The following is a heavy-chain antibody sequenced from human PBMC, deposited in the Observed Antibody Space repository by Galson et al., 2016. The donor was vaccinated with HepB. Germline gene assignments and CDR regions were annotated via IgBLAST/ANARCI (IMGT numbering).Heavy chain of an antibody. CDR2: IYWNDDE. D-gene: IGHD5-24*01. CDR3: ARRREGEGYNFWYFDL. Sequence: PALVKPTQTLTLTCTFSGFSLTTTGVGVGWIRQPPGKALEWLALIYWNDDERYSPSLKSRLTITKDTSRNQVVLTMTNMDPVDTATYYCARRREGEGYNFWYFDLWGRGTLVTVSS. V-gene: IGHV2-5*01. CDR1: GFSLTTTGVG. J-gene: IGHJ2*01.